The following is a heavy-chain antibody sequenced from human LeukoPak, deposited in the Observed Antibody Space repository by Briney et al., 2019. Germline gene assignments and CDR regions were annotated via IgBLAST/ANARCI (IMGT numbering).Heavy chain of an antibody. J-gene: IGHJ4*02. D-gene: IGHD2/OR15-2a*01. Sequence: PGGSLRLSCAASGFTFSSYGMHWVRQAPGKGLEWVAFIRYDGSNKYYADSVKGRFTISRDNSKSTLFLQMNSLRAEDTAVYYCARAWAGPKNNWGQGTLVTVSS. CDR3: ARAWAGPKNN. V-gene: IGHV3-30*02. CDR2: IRYDGSNK. CDR1: GFTFSSYG.